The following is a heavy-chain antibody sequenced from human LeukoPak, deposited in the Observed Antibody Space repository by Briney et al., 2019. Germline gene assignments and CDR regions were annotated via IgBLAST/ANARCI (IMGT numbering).Heavy chain of an antibody. J-gene: IGHJ3*02. Sequence: GGSLRLSCVDSGLTFSSYAMNWVRQAPGKGLEWVSAISGSGGTTYYADSVKGRFTISRDNSKNTLYLQMNSLRAEDRAVYYCAKDGGDDAFDIWGQGTMVTVSS. CDR1: GLTFSSYA. CDR2: ISGSGGTT. D-gene: IGHD2-15*01. CDR3: AKDGGDDAFDI. V-gene: IGHV3-23*01.